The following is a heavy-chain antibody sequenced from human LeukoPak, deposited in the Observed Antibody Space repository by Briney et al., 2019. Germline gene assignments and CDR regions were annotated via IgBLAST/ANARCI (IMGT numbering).Heavy chain of an antibody. J-gene: IGHJ4*02. CDR3: ATVNSGSFEGVDY. V-gene: IGHV1-69-2*01. D-gene: IGHD1-26*01. CDR1: GYTFTDYY. Sequence: ASVKVSCKVSGYTFTDYYMHWVQQAPGKGLEWMGLVDPEDGETIYAEKFQGRVTITADTSTDTAYMKLSSLRSEDTAVYYCATVNSGSFEGVDYWGQGTLVTVSP. CDR2: VDPEDGET.